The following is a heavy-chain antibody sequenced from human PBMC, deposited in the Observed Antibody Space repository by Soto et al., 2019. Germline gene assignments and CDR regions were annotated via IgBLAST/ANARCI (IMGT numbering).Heavy chain of an antibody. CDR2: IYSSGST. V-gene: IGHV4-61*01. Sequence: QVQLQESGPGLVKPSETLSLSCSVSGGSVNSVNYYWSWIRQPPGKGLEWIGYIYSSGSTYYNPSLKSRVTISVDTSKNQLSLRLNSVTTADTAVYYCATSPRFAFDIWGQGTMVTVSS. CDR1: GGSVNSVNYY. CDR3: ATSPRFAFDI. J-gene: IGHJ3*02.